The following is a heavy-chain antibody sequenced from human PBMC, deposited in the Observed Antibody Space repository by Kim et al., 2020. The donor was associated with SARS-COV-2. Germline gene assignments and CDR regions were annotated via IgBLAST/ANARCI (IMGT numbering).Heavy chain of an antibody. Sequence: GGSLRLSCAASGFSFSSYSMTWVRQAPGKGLEWLSVIGGDTVTTIYADSVKGRFTISRDNSKNTLQMQMNSLRAEDTAVYYCAKALSTATYQYGLDVWG. J-gene: IGHJ6*02. V-gene: IGHV3-23*01. D-gene: IGHD2-2*01. CDR1: GFSFSSYS. CDR2: IGGDTVTT. CDR3: AKALSTATYQYGLDV.